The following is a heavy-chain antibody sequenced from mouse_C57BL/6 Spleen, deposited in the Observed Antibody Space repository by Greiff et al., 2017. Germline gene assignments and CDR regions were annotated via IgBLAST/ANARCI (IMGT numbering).Heavy chain of an antibody. D-gene: IGHD4-1*01. Sequence: QVQLKQSGPELVKPGASVKISCKASGYTFTDYYINWVKQRPGQGLEWIGWIFPGSGSTDYNETFQGKDTLTVAKSSSTADMLHSSLTAEDSAVYVCARDELGRRGYAYWGQGTLVTVSA. J-gene: IGHJ3*01. CDR3: ARDELGRRGYAY. CDR2: IFPGSGST. CDR1: GYTFTDYY. V-gene: IGHV1-75*01.